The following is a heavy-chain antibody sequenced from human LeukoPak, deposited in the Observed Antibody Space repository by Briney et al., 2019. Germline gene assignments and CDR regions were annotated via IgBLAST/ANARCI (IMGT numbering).Heavy chain of an antibody. D-gene: IGHD3-3*01. CDR1: GYTFTVYY. CDR3: ARDPYDFWSGYHYGPYYFDY. J-gene: IGHJ4*02. Sequence: ASVKVSCKASGYTFTVYYMHWVRQAPGQGLEWMGWINPNSGGTNYAQKFQGRVTMTRDTSISTAYMELSRLRSDGTAVYYCARDPYDFWSGYHYGPYYFDYWGQGTLVTVSS. V-gene: IGHV1-2*02. CDR2: INPNSGGT.